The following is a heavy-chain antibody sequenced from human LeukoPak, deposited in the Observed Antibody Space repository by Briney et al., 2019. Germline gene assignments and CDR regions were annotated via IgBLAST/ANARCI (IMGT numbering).Heavy chain of an antibody. D-gene: IGHD3-22*01. CDR2: IYPGDSDT. J-gene: IGHJ5*02. CDR3: ARRLYYYESSGYFLGWFDP. V-gene: IGHV5-51*01. Sequence: GESLKISCKGSGYDFTDYWIGRVRQMPGKGLEWMGIIYPGDSDTRYSPSFQGQVTISVDKSLNTAYLQWTSLKASDSAMYYCARRLYYYESSGYFLGWFDPWGQGTLVTVSS. CDR1: GYDFTDYW.